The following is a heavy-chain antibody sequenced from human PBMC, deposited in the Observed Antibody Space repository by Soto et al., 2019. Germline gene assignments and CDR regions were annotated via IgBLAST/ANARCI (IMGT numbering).Heavy chain of an antibody. D-gene: IGHD6-13*01. V-gene: IGHV1-69*01. CDR1: GGTFSSYA. J-gene: IGHJ4*02. Sequence: QVQLVQSGAEVKKPGSSVKVSCKASGGTFSSYAISWVRQAPGQGLEWMGGVIPIFGTANYAQKFQGRVTITADESTSTAYRELSSLRSEDTAVYYCARAPYSSSWFADYWGQGTLVTVSS. CDR3: ARAPYSSSWFADY. CDR2: VIPIFGTA.